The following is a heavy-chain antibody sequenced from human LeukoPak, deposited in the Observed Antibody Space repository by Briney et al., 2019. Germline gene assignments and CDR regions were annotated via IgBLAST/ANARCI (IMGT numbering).Heavy chain of an antibody. CDR2: IGRDGGTI. CDR3: ARKAITVTTFDY. J-gene: IGHJ4*02. Sequence: GGSLRLSCAAFGFTYSTYSMNWVRQAPGKGLEWVSFIGRDGGTIDDADSVKGRFTISRDNAKNSLYLQMNSLRGEDTAVYYCARKAITVTTFDYWGQGTLVTVSS. V-gene: IGHV3-48*04. D-gene: IGHD4-17*01. CDR1: GFTYSTYS.